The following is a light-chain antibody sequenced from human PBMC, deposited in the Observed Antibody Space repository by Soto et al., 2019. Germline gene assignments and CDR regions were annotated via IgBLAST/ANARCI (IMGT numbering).Light chain of an antibody. Sequence: DIQMTQSPPTLSASVGDRVTITCRASQSIRHYLAWYQQMPGKAPKLLIYGASTLQSGVPSRFSGSGSGTEFTLTISSLQPDDFATYYCQQYNSYSWTFGQGTKVEIK. CDR1: QSIRHY. J-gene: IGKJ1*01. V-gene: IGKV1-5*01. CDR2: GAS. CDR3: QQYNSYSWT.